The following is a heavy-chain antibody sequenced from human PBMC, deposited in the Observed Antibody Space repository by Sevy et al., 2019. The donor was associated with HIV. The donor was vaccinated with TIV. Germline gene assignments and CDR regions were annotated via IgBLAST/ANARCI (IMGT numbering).Heavy chain of an antibody. Sequence: SKTLSLTCTVSGDLIDAYYWTWIRQPPGKGLEWIGYIFSRGNINYNPSLKGRLTLSLDPSKFQFSLKLTSMTAADTAMYYCARSRDSGFYSALGLWGQGTMVTVSS. V-gene: IGHV4-59*01. J-gene: IGHJ3*01. D-gene: IGHD4-4*01. CDR3: ARSRDSGFYSALGL. CDR1: GDLIDAYY. CDR2: IFSRGNI.